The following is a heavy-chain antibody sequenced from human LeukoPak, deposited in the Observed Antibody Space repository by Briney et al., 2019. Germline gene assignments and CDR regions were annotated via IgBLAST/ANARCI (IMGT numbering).Heavy chain of an antibody. CDR2: INHSGST. CDR3: ARGSTKGGGDY. Sequence: SETLSLTCAVYGGSFSGYYWSWIRQPPGKGLEWIGEINHSGSTNYNPSLKSRVTISVDTSKNQFSLKLSSVTAADTAVYYCARGSTKGGGDYWGQGTLVTVSS. CDR1: GGSFSGYY. V-gene: IGHV4-34*01. J-gene: IGHJ4*02. D-gene: IGHD1-1*01.